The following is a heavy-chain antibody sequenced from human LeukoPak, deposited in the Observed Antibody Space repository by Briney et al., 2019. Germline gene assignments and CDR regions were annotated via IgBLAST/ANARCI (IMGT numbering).Heavy chain of an antibody. CDR3: ARTFTVATTFDY. CDR1: GYTFTSYG. V-gene: IGHV1-18*01. Sequence: ASVKVSCKASGYTFTSYGISWVRQAPGQGLEWMGWISAYNGNTNYAQKLQGRVTMTTDTSTSAAYMELRSLRSDDTAVYYCARTFTVATTFDYWGQGTLVTVSS. J-gene: IGHJ4*02. D-gene: IGHD5-12*01. CDR2: ISAYNGNT.